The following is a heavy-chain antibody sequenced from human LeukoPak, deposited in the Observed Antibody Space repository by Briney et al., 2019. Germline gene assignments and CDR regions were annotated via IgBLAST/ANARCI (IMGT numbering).Heavy chain of an antibody. D-gene: IGHD3-3*01. CDR2: INPNSGGT. CDR1: GYTFTGYY. V-gene: IGHV1-2*02. Sequence: GASVKVSCMASGYTFTGYYMHWVRQAPGQGLEWMGWINPNSGGTNYAQKFQGRVTMTRDTSISTAYMELSRLRSDDTAVYYCARGGPTIFGVVIMPYYYYGMDVWGQGTTVTVSS. J-gene: IGHJ6*02. CDR3: ARGGPTIFGVVIMPYYYYGMDV.